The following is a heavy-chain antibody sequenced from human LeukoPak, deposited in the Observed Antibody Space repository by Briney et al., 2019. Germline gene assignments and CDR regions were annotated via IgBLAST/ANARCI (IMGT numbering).Heavy chain of an antibody. D-gene: IGHD4-17*01. CDR1: GGTFSSYA. CDR3: ARSMGTGLLDY. V-gene: IGHV1-69*04. J-gene: IGHJ4*02. CDR2: IIPILGIA. Sequence: ASVKVSCKASGGTFSSYAISWVRQAPGQGLEWMGRIIPILGIANYAQKFQGRVTITADKSTSTAYMELSSLRSEDTAVYYCARSMGTGLLDYWGQGTLVNVSS.